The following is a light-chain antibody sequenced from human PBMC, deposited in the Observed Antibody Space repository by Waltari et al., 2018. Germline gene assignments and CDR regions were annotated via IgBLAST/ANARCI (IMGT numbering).Light chain of an antibody. CDR3: QQYNSYST. CDR2: KTS. V-gene: IGKV1-5*03. J-gene: IGKJ2*01. CDR1: HTLNTW. Sequence: DIEMTQSPSFLSASVGVRVPITCRASHTLNTWLAWYQQKPGKPPRVLIYKTSTLETGVPSRFSGSASGTEFTLTISSLQPDDSATYYCQQYNSYSTFGQGTKLEIK.